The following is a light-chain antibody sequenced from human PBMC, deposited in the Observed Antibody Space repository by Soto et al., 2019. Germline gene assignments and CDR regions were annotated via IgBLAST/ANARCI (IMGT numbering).Light chain of an antibody. CDR3: QQYNNWPPWT. V-gene: IGKV3-15*01. CDR2: DAS. CDR1: QSISNN. Sequence: VMTQSPATLSVSPGERATLSCRASQSISNNLAWYQQRPGQAPRLLIYDASTRATGVPARFSGGGSGTDFTLTISRLQSEDFAVYYCQQYNNWPPWTFGQGTEVEIK. J-gene: IGKJ1*01.